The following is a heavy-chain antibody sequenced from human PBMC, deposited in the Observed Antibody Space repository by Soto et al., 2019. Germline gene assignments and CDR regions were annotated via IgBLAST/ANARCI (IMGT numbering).Heavy chain of an antibody. CDR3: VRQRGNYFDF. CDR1: GDSINSRY. V-gene: IGHV4-59*11. Sequence: SETLSLTCSVSGDSINSRYWSWIRQPPGKGLEWIGYIDYVGSTNYAPSLQSRVTMSVDTSKNQVSLKLRYVTAADTAVYYCVRQRGNYFDFWGQGTLVTVS. D-gene: IGHD3-10*01. J-gene: IGHJ4*02. CDR2: IDYVGST.